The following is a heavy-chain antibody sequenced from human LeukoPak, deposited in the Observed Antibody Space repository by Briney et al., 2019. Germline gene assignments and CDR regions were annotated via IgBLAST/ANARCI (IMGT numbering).Heavy chain of an antibody. CDR1: GFTFSSYS. V-gene: IGHV3-21*01. CDR2: ISSSSYI. J-gene: IGHJ6*03. Sequence: GGSLRLSCAASGFTFSSYSMNWVRQAPGKGLEWVSSISSSSYIYYADSVKGRFTISRDNAKNSLYLQMNSLRAEDMAVYYCARVVRDIVVVPAAMGDHYYYYYYMDVWGKGTTVTVSS. CDR3: ARVVRDIVVVPAAMGDHYYYYYYMDV. D-gene: IGHD2-2*01.